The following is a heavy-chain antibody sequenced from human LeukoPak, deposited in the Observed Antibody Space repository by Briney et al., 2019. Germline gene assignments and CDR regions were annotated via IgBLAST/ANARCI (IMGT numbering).Heavy chain of an antibody. Sequence: PGGSLRLSCAASGFTFSSYAMHWVRQAPGKGLEWVAVISYDGSNKYYADSVKGRFTISRDNSKNTLYLQMNSLRAEDTAVCYCAREGIAVAGPYFDYWGQGTLVTVSS. CDR2: ISYDGSNK. CDR3: AREGIAVAGPYFDY. J-gene: IGHJ4*02. V-gene: IGHV3-30*04. CDR1: GFTFSSYA. D-gene: IGHD6-19*01.